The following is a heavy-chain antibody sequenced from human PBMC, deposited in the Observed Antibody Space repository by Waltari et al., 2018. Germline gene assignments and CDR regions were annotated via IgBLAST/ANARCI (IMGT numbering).Heavy chain of an antibody. D-gene: IGHD2-15*01. Sequence: QVQLQQWGAGLLTPSETLSLTCAVHGGSFSGYYWSWIRQPPGNGLGWIGEINHSGSTNYKPSLKSRVTISVDTSKNQFSLKLSSVTAADTAVYYCARGGRGRYCSGGSCYGGRFDPWGQGTLVTVSS. CDR2: INHSGST. CDR3: ARGGRGRYCSGGSCYGGRFDP. J-gene: IGHJ5*02. CDR1: GGSFSGYY. V-gene: IGHV4-34*01.